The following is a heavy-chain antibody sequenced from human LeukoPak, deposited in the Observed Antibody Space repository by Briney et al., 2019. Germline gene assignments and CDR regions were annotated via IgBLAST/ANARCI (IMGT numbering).Heavy chain of an antibody. V-gene: IGHV3-23*01. Sequence: PGGSLRLSCAASGFTFSSYTMNWVRQAPGKGLEWVSAISGSGGSTYYADSVKGRFTISRDNSKNTLYLQMNSLRAEDTAVYYCAKDLDHPDIVLMVYARSSDYWGQGTLVTVSS. D-gene: IGHD2-8*01. CDR1: GFTFSSYT. J-gene: IGHJ4*02. CDR2: ISGSGGST. CDR3: AKDLDHPDIVLMVYARSSDY.